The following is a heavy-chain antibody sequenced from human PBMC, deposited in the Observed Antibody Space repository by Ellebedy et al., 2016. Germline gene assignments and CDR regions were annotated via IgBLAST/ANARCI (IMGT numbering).Heavy chain of an antibody. CDR2: IFYRGDT. J-gene: IGHJ4*02. V-gene: IGHV4-59*01. D-gene: IGHD1-14*01. CDR1: GASMSSSY. Sequence: SETLSLTCTVSGASMSSSYWTWIRQPPGKGLESIAYIFYRGDTNYNPSLKSRVTISLDTSNNQFSLKLTSVTAADTAVYYCARYTRVPDSWGQGILVTVSS. CDR3: ARYTRVPDS.